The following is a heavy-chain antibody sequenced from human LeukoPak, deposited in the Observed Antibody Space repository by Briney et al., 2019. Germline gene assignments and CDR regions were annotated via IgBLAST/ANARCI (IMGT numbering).Heavy chain of an antibody. CDR3: ARGGAELTMFSDY. D-gene: IGHD3-9*01. CDR1: VYSFTTYG. J-gene: IGHJ4*02. V-gene: IGHV1-18*01. CDR2: ISGYNGNT. Sequence: GASVKVSCKASVYSFTTYGISWVRQAPGQGLEWIGWISGYNGNTNYEQKFQGRVTMTTDTSTSTAYMELRSLRSDDTAVYYCARGGAELTMFSDYWGQGTLVTVSS.